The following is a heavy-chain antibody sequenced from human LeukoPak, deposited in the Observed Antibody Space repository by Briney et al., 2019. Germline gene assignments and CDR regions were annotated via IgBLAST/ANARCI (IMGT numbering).Heavy chain of an antibody. V-gene: IGHV1-2*02. CDR1: GYTFTGYY. CDR2: INPNSGGT. CDR3: ARDLGYTPPEHWFDP. Sequence: GASVKVSCKASGYTFTGYYMHWVRQAPGQGLEWMGWINPNSGGTNYAQKFQGRVTMTRDTSISTAYMELSSLRPEDTAVYYCARDLGYTPPEHWFDPWGQGTLVTVSS. D-gene: IGHD5-18*01. J-gene: IGHJ5*02.